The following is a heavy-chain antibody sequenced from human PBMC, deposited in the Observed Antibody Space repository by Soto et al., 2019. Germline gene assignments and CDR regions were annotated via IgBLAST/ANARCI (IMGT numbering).Heavy chain of an antibody. CDR3: VRQGIGTLHGLVDV. J-gene: IGHJ6*02. CDR1: GGSIDGRN. CDR2: VYYDGGS. Sequence: QVQLQESGPGLVKPSETLSLTCTVSGGSIDGRNCAWIRQPPGKGLEWLGYVYYDGGSSYNPSVKSRLTLSMDPSKSQFSLQLRSVTAADPAVYYCVRQGIGTLHGLVDVWGRGTTVTVSS. D-gene: IGHD1-1*01. V-gene: IGHV4-59*08.